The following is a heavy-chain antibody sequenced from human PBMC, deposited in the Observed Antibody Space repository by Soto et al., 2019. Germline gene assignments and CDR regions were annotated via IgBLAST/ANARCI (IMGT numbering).Heavy chain of an antibody. CDR2: VHYTGST. CDR3: ARHCVPGIAVAGLDY. D-gene: IGHD6-19*01. Sequence: PSETLSLTCTVSDGSISRSTFYWGWIRQPPGKGLEWIGSVHYTGSTYYNPSLKSRVTISIDSSKNQFSLKLSSVTAADTAVYYCARHCVPGIAVAGLDYWGQGTLVTVSS. V-gene: IGHV4-39*01. J-gene: IGHJ4*02. CDR1: DGSISRSTFY.